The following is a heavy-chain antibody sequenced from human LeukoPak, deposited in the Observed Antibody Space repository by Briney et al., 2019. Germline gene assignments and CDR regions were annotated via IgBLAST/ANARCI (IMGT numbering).Heavy chain of an antibody. CDR3: ARHADYGGYLDY. CDR1: GGSITSYY. D-gene: IGHD4-23*01. Sequence: SETLSLTCTVSGGSITSYYWSWIRQPPGKGLEWIGYIYYSGSTNYHPSLKSRVTVSVDTSKSQFSLRLTSVTAADTAVYYCARHADYGGYLDYWGQGTLVTVSS. CDR2: IYYSGST. V-gene: IGHV4-59*08. J-gene: IGHJ4*02.